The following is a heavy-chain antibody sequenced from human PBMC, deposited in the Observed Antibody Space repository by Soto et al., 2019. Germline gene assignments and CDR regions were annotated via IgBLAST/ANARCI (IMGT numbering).Heavy chain of an antibody. D-gene: IGHD3-10*01. CDR3: ARESAGSHKNNWFDP. CDR2: IYYSGST. Sequence: SETLSLTCTVSGGSISTCYWSWIRQPPGKGLEWIGYIYYSGSTYYNPSLKSRVTMSVDTSRNQLLLQLNSVTAADTAVYYCARESAGSHKNNWFDPWGQGTLVTVSS. CDR1: GGSISTCY. V-gene: IGHV4-59*01. J-gene: IGHJ5*02.